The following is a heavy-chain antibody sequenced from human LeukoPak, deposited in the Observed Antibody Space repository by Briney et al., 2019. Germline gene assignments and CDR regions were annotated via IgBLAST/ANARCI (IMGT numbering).Heavy chain of an antibody. D-gene: IGHD3-9*01. CDR3: ARDDVEYDILTGYSKTFDY. V-gene: IGHV3-21*01. CDR2: ISSSSSYI. J-gene: IGHJ4*02. Sequence: GGSLRLSCAASGFTFSSYSMNWVRQAPGKGLEWVSSISSSSSYIYYADSVKGRFTISRDNAKNSLYLQMNSLRAEDTAVYYCARDDVEYDILTGYSKTFDYWGQGTLVTVSS. CDR1: GFTFSSYS.